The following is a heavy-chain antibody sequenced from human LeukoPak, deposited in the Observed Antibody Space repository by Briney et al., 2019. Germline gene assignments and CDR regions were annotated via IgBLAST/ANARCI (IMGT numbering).Heavy chain of an antibody. CDR1: GGSFSGYY. J-gene: IGHJ5*02. CDR3: ARGLELGYCSGASCYIWFDP. Sequence: PSETLSLTCVVSGGSFSGYYWSWIRQPPGKGLEWIGEINHGGRTNYSPSLKSRVTISVDTSKNQFSLNLSSVTAADTAVYYCARGLELGYCSGASCYIWFDPWGQGTLVTVPS. D-gene: IGHD2-2*02. V-gene: IGHV4-34*01. CDR2: INHGGRT.